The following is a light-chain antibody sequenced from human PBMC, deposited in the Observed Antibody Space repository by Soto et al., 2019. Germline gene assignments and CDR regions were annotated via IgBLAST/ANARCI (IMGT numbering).Light chain of an antibody. CDR3: NSQTTSGIRV. CDR2: EAR. J-gene: IGLJ1*01. CDR1: TSDVGGYDY. V-gene: IGLV2-14*01. Sequence: QSVLTQPASVSGSPGQSITISCTGTTSDVGGYDYVSWYQQHPGKGPKLLIYEARNRPSGVSNRFSGSKSGNTASLTISGLQTDDEADYHCNSQTTSGIRVFGTGTKVTVL.